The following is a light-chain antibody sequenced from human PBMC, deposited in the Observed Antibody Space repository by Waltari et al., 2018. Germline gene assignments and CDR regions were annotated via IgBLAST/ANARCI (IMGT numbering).Light chain of an antibody. CDR3: QKYDFLPAT. CDR1: QGVGKY. V-gene: IGKV3-20*01. Sequence: EIVLTQSPGTLSLSPGERATLYFRASQGVGKYLAWDQQRPGQAPRTLLYHTSIRATGIPDRFSGSGYGTDFSLTISRLEPEDFAVYYCQKYDFLPATFGQGTTVEIK. J-gene: IGKJ1*01. CDR2: HTS.